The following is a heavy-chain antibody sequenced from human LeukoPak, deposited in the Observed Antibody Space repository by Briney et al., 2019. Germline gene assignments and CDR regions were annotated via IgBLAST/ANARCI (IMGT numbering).Heavy chain of an antibody. D-gene: IGHD2-2*02. V-gene: IGHV1-69*13. J-gene: IGHJ4*02. CDR3: VTELLYCSSTSCYRSGFDY. CDR1: GGTFSSYA. CDR2: IIPIFGTA. Sequence: ASVKVSCKASGGTFSSYAISWVRQAPGQGLEWMGGIIPIFGTANYAQKFQGRVTITADESTSTAYMELSSLRSEDTAVYYCVTELLYCSSTSCYRSGFDYWGQGTLVTVSS.